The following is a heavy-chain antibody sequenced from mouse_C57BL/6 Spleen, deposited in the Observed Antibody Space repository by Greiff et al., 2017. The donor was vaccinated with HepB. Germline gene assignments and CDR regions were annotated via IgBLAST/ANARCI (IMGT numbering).Heavy chain of an antibody. CDR1: GFNIKDDY. D-gene: IGHD2-2*01. CDR3: TTYYGYDGAY. V-gene: IGHV14-4*01. CDR2: IDPENGDT. Sequence: EVKLQESGAELVRPGASVKLSCTASGFNIKDDYMHWVKQRPEQGLEWIGWIDPENGDTEYASKFQGKATITADTSSNTAYLQLSSLTSEDTAVYYCTTYYGYDGAYWGQGTSVTVSS. J-gene: IGHJ4*01.